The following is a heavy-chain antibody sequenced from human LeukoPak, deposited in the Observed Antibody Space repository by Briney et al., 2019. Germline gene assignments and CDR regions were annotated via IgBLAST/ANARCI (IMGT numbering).Heavy chain of an antibody. Sequence: ASVKVSCKASGGTFSSYTIRWVRQAPGQGLEWMGRIIPILGIANYAQKFQGRVTITADKSTSTAYMELSSLRSEDTAVYYCARDAGRSTFGGVIVPPYFDYWGQGTLVTVSS. CDR2: IIPILGIA. V-gene: IGHV1-69*04. D-gene: IGHD3-16*02. J-gene: IGHJ4*02. CDR3: ARDAGRSTFGGVIVPPYFDY. CDR1: GGTFSSYT.